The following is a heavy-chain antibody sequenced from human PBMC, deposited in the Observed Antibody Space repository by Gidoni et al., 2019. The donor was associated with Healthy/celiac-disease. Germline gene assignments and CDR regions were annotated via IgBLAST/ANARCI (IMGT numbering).Heavy chain of an antibody. V-gene: IGHV3-11*06. J-gene: IGHJ4*02. CDR3: ARGRDSSGYFFDY. D-gene: IGHD3-22*01. CDR1: GVTFSDYY. CDR2: ISSSSSYT. Sequence: QVQLVESGGGLVKPGGSLRLSCAASGVTFSDYYMSWIRQAPGKGLEWVSYISSSSSYTNYADSVKGRFTISRDNAKNSLYLQMNSLRAEDTAVYYCARGRDSSGYFFDYWGQGTLVTVSS.